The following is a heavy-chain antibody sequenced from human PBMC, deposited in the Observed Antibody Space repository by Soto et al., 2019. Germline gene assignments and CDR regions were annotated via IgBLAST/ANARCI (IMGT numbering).Heavy chain of an antibody. D-gene: IGHD3-10*01. V-gene: IGHV3-13*01. CDR2: IGTLSDT. Sequence: GGSLRLSCAGSGITFSTFDIHWVRQAPGKGLEWVSGIGTLSDTFYAASVQGRYTISRQNAKNSVYLQMNSLRAGDTAFYYCARVRSFSYDSTPPPMFDPWGQGTLVTVS. CDR3: ARVRSFSYDSTPPPMFDP. CDR1: GITFSTFD. J-gene: IGHJ5*02.